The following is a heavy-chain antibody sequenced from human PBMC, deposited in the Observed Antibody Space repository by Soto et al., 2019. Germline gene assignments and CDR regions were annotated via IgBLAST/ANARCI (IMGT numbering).Heavy chain of an antibody. CDR2: TRNKANSHTT. V-gene: IGHV3-72*01. J-gene: IGHJ4*02. CDR1: GFTFSDHD. Sequence: SLILSVAASGFTFSDHDMDRVRQAPGKGLEWVGRTRNKANSHTTEYAASVKGRFTISRDDSKNSLYLQMNSLKVEDTAVYYCARATTVTDYWGQGALVTVSS. CDR3: ARATTVTDY. D-gene: IGHD4-17*01.